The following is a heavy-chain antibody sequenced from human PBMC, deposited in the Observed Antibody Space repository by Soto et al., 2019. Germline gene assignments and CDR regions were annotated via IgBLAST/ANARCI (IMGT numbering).Heavy chain of an antibody. V-gene: IGHV3-49*03. Sequence: PGGSLRLSCSPSGFIFGDYAIIWFRQAPGKGLEWVGFITSKRYGGTSEYAASAKGRFTISRDDSNSIAYLQMNSLKTEDTAVYYCARLGRDRYTIPFDCWGQGTLVTVSS. J-gene: IGHJ4*02. CDR1: GFIFGDYA. CDR3: ARLGRDRYTIPFDC. D-gene: IGHD2-2*02. CDR2: ITSKRYGGTS.